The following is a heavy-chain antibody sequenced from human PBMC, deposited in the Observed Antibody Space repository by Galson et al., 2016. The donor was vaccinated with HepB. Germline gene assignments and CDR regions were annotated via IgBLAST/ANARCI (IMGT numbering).Heavy chain of an antibody. CDR3: ARDYYRSGSYSFDY. J-gene: IGHJ4*02. Sequence: SLRLSCAASGFSFSTYNMNWVRQAPGKGLEWLSYIGSSGSPIYYADSVKGQFTVSRDNAKNSLYLQMNGLRDEDTAVYYCARDYYRSGSYSFDYWGQGILVTVSS. V-gene: IGHV3-48*02. CDR1: GFSFSTYN. D-gene: IGHD3-10*01. CDR2: IGSSGSPI.